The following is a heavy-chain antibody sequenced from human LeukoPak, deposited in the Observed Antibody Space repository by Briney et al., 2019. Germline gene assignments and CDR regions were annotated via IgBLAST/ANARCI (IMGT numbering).Heavy chain of an antibody. V-gene: IGHV1-2*02. CDR1: GYTFTGYY. D-gene: IGHD2-8*01. CDR3: ARDRNGVAPLVI. Sequence: EASVKVSCKASGYTFTGYYMHWVRQALGQGLEWMGWINPNSGGTNYAQKFQGRVTMTRDTSISTAYMELSRLRSDDTAVYYCARDRNGVAPLVIWGQGTMVTVSS. J-gene: IGHJ3*02. CDR2: INPNSGGT.